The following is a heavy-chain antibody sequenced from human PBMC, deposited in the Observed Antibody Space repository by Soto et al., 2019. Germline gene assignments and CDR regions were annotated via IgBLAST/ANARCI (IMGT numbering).Heavy chain of an antibody. V-gene: IGHV3-30-3*01. Sequence: QVQLVESGGGVVQPGRSLRLSCAASGFTFSSYAMHWVRQAPGKGLEWVALISYDGSNKYYANSVRGRFTISRDNSKNTLYLQMISLRAEDTAVYYCARERQVATYFYYGMDVWGQGTTVTVSS. CDR2: ISYDGSNK. J-gene: IGHJ6*02. CDR3: ARERQVATYFYYGMDV. CDR1: GFTFSSYA. D-gene: IGHD5-12*01.